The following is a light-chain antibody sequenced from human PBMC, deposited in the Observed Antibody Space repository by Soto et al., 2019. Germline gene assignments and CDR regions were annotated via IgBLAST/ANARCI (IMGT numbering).Light chain of an antibody. V-gene: IGKV3-11*01. CDR3: QQRGT. CDR2: DAS. Sequence: EIVLTQSPATLSVSPGERATLSCRASQSVSSYLAWYQQKPGQAPRLLIYDASNRATGIPARFSGSGSGTDFTLTISSLEPEDFAVYYCQQRGTFGPGTKVDIK. CDR1: QSVSSY. J-gene: IGKJ3*01.